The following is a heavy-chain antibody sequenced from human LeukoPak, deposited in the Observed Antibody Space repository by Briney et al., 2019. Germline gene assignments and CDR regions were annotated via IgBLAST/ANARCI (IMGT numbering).Heavy chain of an antibody. CDR2: IKQDGSEK. J-gene: IGHJ4*02. V-gene: IGHV3-7*01. D-gene: IGHD3-22*01. CDR3: ARDIGDSSGYYGSYFDY. CDR1: GFIFSSYW. Sequence: PGGSLRLSCAASGFIFSSYWMSSVRQAPGKWLEWVTNIKQDGSEKYYVDSVKGRFTISRDNAKNSLYLEMNSLRAEDTAVYYCARDIGDSSGYYGSYFDYWGQGTLVTVSS.